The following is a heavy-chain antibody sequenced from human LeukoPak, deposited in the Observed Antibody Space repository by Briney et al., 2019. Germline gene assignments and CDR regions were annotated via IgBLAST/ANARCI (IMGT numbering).Heavy chain of an antibody. Sequence: PGRSLRLSCVASGFTFSSYTLHWVRQAPGKGLEWVAVMSYDGSHKFHADSVKGGFTISRDNSKNTLYLQMNSLRAEDTAIYFCARDVGGYAFDYWGQGTLVTVSS. D-gene: IGHD5-12*01. CDR2: MSYDGSHK. CDR1: GFTFSSYT. V-gene: IGHV3-30*04. J-gene: IGHJ4*02. CDR3: ARDVGGYAFDY.